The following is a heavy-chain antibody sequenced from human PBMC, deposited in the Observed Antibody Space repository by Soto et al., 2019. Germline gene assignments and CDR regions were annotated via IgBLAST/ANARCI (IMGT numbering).Heavy chain of an antibody. CDR3: ARGERYDSSGFDY. J-gene: IGHJ4*02. CDR1: GGSFSGYY. Sequence: SETLSLTCAVYGGSFSGYYWSWIRQPPGKGLEWIGEINHRGSTNYNPSLKSRVTISVDTSKNQFSLKLSSVTAADTAVYYCARGERYDSSGFDYWGQGTLVTVSS. D-gene: IGHD3-22*01. CDR2: INHRGST. V-gene: IGHV4-34*01.